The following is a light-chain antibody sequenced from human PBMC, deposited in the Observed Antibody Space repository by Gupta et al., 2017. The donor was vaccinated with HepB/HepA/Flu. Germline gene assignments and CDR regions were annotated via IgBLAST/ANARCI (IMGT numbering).Light chain of an antibody. CDR1: NIGYKS. J-gene: IGLJ1*01. CDR2: DDD. Sequence: SYVLTQSPSVSVAPGKTARITCGGNNIGYKSVYWYQQRPGQATVRVVDDDDDRPSGIPERFSGYNAGNTATRKISRVEAGDEADDYWQVSDSSSKHKVVGTGTKVTVL. CDR3: QVSDSSSKHKV. V-gene: IGLV3-21*03.